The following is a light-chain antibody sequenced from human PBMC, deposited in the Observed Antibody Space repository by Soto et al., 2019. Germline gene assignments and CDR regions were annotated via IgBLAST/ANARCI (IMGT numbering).Light chain of an antibody. CDR1: SSNIGNNP. Sequence: QSVLTQPPSVSEAPRQRVTISCSGSSSNIGNNPVNWYQQLPGKAPKLLIYYDDLLPSGVSDRFSGSKSGTSASLAISGLQSEDEADYYCAAWDDSLNGVVFGGGTKVTVL. V-gene: IGLV1-36*01. J-gene: IGLJ2*01. CDR2: YDD. CDR3: AAWDDSLNGVV.